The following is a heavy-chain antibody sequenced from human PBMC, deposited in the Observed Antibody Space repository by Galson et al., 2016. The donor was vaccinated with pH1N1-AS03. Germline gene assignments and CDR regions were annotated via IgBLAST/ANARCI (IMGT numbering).Heavy chain of an antibody. J-gene: IGHJ4*02. Sequence: QSGAEVKKPGESLKISCKTSGYIFTSYWVAWVRHMPGKGLEWMGIIYPGDSDTRYSPSFQGQVTISADRSINTAYLQWSSLMASDTAIYYGAIQVRDGYDDYFDYWGQGILVTVSS. CDR1: GYIFTSYW. CDR2: IYPGDSDT. V-gene: IGHV5-51*01. D-gene: IGHD5-24*01. CDR3: AIQVRDGYDDYFDY.